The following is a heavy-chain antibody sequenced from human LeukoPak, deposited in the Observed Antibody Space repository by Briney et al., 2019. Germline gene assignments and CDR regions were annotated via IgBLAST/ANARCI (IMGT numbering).Heavy chain of an antibody. Sequence: ASVKVSCKASGGTFSSYAISWVRQAPGQGLEWMGGIIPIFGTANYAQKFQGRVTITADESTSTAYMELSSLRSEDTAVYYCARGRGYCSSTSCYTAYGAFDVWGQGTMVTVSS. J-gene: IGHJ3*01. CDR1: GGTFSSYA. CDR2: IIPIFGTA. V-gene: IGHV1-69*13. D-gene: IGHD2-2*02. CDR3: ARGRGYCSSTSCYTAYGAFDV.